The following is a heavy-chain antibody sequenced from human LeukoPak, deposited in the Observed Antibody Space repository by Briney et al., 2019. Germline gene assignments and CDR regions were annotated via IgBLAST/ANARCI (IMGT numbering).Heavy chain of an antibody. CDR3: AKDGGGYYPYYYYYMDV. J-gene: IGHJ6*03. CDR2: ISGSGVMT. Sequence: GGSLRLSCAASGFTFSDYAMTWVRQAPGKGLEWVATISGSGVMTYYADSVKGRFTVSGDNSKNTLYLQMNSLRAEDTAVYYCAKDGGGYYPYYYYYMDVWGKGTTVTISS. D-gene: IGHD3-22*01. V-gene: IGHV3-23*01. CDR1: GFTFSDYA.